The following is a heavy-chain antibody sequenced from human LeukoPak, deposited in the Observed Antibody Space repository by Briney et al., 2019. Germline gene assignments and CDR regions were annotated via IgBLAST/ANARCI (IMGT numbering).Heavy chain of an antibody. CDR2: ISGSGGST. D-gene: IGHD5-18*01. CDR1: GFTFSSYA. J-gene: IGHJ4*02. CDR3: AKKDGYSYGYNYY. V-gene: IGHV3-23*01. Sequence: GGSLRLSCAASGFTFSSYAMSWVRQAPGKGPEWVSAISGSGGSTYYADSVKGRSTISRDNSKNTLYLQMNSLRAEDTAVYYCAKKDGYSYGYNYYWGQGTLVTVSS.